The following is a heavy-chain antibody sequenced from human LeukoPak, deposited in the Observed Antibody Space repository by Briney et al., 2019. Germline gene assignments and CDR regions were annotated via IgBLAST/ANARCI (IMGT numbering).Heavy chain of an antibody. D-gene: IGHD1-14*01. CDR3: ARARAVTGSPFDP. CDR2: ISSSSDTT. J-gene: IGHJ5*02. Sequence: LSGGSLRLSCAASGFTLSSYTMNWVRQAPGKGLEWVSYISSSSDTTYYADFVKGRFTMSRDIAKSSLYLQMNSLRAEDTAVYYCARARAVTGSPFDPWGQGTLVTVSS. V-gene: IGHV3-48*01. CDR1: GFTLSSYT.